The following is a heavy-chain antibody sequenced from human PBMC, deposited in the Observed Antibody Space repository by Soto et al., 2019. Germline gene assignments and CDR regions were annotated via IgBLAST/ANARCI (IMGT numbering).Heavy chain of an antibody. CDR2: SRNRVNSHTT. CDR3: TRGLLGGAPSYTFHGMGV. CDR1: GFTFSDHY. J-gene: IGHJ6*01. V-gene: IGHV3-72*01. Sequence: EVQLVESGGGLVQPGGSLRLSCAASGFTFSDHYMDWVRQAPGKGLEWVARSRNRVNSHTTEYAASVKDRFTISRDESKSSIYLQMNSLKIEDTAVYYCTRGLLGGAPSYTFHGMGVWGQGTTVTVSS. D-gene: IGHD1-26*01.